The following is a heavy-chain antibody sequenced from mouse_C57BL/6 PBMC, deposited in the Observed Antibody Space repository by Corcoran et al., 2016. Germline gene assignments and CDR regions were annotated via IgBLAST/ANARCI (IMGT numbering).Heavy chain of an antibody. Sequence: EVQLQQSGPVLVKPGASVKMSCKDSGYTFTDYYMNWVKQSHGKSLEWIGVIIPYHGGTSYNQKFKGKATLTVDKSSSTAYMELNSLTSEDSAVYYCARYGYDVRYYFDYWGQGTTLTVSS. CDR3: ARYGYDVRYYFDY. J-gene: IGHJ2*01. D-gene: IGHD2-2*01. CDR2: IIPYHGGT. CDR1: GYTFTDYY. V-gene: IGHV1-19*01.